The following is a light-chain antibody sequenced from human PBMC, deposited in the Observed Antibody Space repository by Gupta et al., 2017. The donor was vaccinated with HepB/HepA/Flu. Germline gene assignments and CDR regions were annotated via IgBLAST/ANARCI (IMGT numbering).Light chain of an antibody. CDR2: KAT. CDR1: QSISNW. J-gene: IGKJ2*04. CDR3: QQYNSYLCS. V-gene: IGKV1-5*03. Sequence: DIQMSKSPSHLSASVGDRVTITCRASQSISNWLAWYQQIPGKAPKLLIYKATSLESGVPSRFSGSGSGTEFTLTISSLQPDDFATYYCQQYNSYLCSFGQGTKLEIK.